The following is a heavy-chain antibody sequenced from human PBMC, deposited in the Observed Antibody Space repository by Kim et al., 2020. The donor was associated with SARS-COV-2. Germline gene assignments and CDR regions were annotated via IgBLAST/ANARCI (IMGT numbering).Heavy chain of an antibody. CDR1: GGSINNYY. CDR3: ARLGYFSGWAYFDD. V-gene: IGHV4-59*08. D-gene: IGHD6-19*01. CDR2: IFYSGST. J-gene: IGHJ4*02. Sequence: SETLSLTCTVSGGSINNYYWSWIRQPPGKGLEWIAYIFYSGSTNYNPSLKSRVTISVDTSKNQFSLKLSSVTAADTAVYYCARLGYFSGWAYFDDWGQGTLVTVSS.